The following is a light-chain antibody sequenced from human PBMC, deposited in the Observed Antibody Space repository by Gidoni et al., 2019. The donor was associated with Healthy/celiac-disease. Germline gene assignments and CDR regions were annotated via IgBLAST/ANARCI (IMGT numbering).Light chain of an antibody. CDR1: SGHSSYA. Sequence: QLVLTQSPSASASLGDSVKLTCTLSSGHSSYAIAWHQQQPEKGPRYLMKLNSDRSHSKGDGIPDRFSGSSSGAERYLTISSLQSEDEADYYCQTWGTGIVVFGGGTKLTVL. J-gene: IGLJ2*01. V-gene: IGLV4-69*01. CDR3: QTWGTGIVV. CDR2: LNSDRSH.